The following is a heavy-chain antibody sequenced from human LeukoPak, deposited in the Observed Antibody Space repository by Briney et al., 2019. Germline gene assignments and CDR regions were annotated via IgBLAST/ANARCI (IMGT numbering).Heavy chain of an antibody. CDR3: TTGGSVIVAGTRAFDI. CDR1: GFTFTNTW. V-gene: IGHV3-15*07. J-gene: IGHJ3*02. CDR2: IKSEIDGGAT. D-gene: IGHD5-12*01. Sequence: GGSLRLSCAASGFTFTNTWMNWVRQAPGKGLEWVGRIKSEIDGGATDYAAPVQGRFTVSRDDSQATLYLQMNSLKTEDTAVYYCTTGGSVIVAGTRAFDIWGQGTMVTVSS.